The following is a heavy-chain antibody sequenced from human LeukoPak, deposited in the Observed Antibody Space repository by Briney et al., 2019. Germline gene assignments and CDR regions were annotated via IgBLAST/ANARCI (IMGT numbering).Heavy chain of an antibody. Sequence: PGGSLRLSCAVSGLTVSSNYMNWVRQAPGKGLEWVSRINSDGSTTTYADSVQGRFTISRDNAKNTLYLQMNSLRAEDTAVYYCIRGLGGGSDYWGLGTLVTVTS. D-gene: IGHD4-23*01. CDR3: IRGLGGGSDY. V-gene: IGHV3-74*03. CDR1: GLTVSSNY. J-gene: IGHJ4*02. CDR2: INSDGSTT.